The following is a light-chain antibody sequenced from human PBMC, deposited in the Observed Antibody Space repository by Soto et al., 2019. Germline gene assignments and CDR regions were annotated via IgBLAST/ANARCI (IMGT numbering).Light chain of an antibody. CDR1: QSVSSSY. Sequence: EIVLTQSPGTMSLSPGERATLSCRASQSVSSSYLAWYQQKPGQARRLLIYGASSRATGIPDRFSGSGSGTDFTLTISRLEPEDFAVYYCQQYGGSSLYTFGQGTKLEIK. V-gene: IGKV3-20*01. CDR2: GAS. CDR3: QQYGGSSLYT. J-gene: IGKJ2*01.